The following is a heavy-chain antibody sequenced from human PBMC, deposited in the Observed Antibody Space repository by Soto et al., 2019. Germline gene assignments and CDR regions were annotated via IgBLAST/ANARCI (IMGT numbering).Heavy chain of an antibody. Sequence: EVQLLESGGGLVQPGGSLRLSCAASGFTFSTYAMSWVRQAPGKGLEWVSTISDSGSTYYADSVKGRFTISRDNSRNSLYREMNSLRAEDTAVYYCAKNKGGNYCSRTSCLYSFDYWGQGSLVTVSS. V-gene: IGHV3-23*01. J-gene: IGHJ4*02. CDR1: GFTFSTYA. CDR2: ISDSGST. CDR3: AKNKGGNYCSRTSCLYSFDY. D-gene: IGHD2-2*01.